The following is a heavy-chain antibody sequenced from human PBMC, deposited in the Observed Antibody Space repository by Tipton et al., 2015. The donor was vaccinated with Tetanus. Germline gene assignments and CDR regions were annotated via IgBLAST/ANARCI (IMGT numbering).Heavy chain of an antibody. CDR2: IYHTGST. D-gene: IGHD3-10*01. Sequence: LRLSCAVSGGLISTGGYSWSWFRQPPGKGLEWIGYIYHTGSTYYNPSLKSRVPILVNMSKKHLSLKLSSVTAADTAVYYCARGHGSGKNSFQFEYWGQGALVTVSS. CDR3: ARGHGSGKNSFQFEY. CDR1: GGLISTGGYS. V-gene: IGHV4-30-2*01. J-gene: IGHJ4*02.